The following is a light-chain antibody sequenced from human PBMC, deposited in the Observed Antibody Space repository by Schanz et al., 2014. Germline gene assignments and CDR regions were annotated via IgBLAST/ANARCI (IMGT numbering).Light chain of an antibody. V-gene: IGLV1-40*01. CDR1: GSNIGAGYD. CDR3: QSYDSSVSGYV. Sequence: QSALTQPPSVSGAPGQRVTISCTGGGSNIGAGYDVHWYRHLPGTAPKLLIYGTRNRPSGVPDRFSGSKSGTSASLAITGLQAEDEADYYCQSYDSSVSGYVFGTGTKLTVL. J-gene: IGLJ1*01. CDR2: GTR.